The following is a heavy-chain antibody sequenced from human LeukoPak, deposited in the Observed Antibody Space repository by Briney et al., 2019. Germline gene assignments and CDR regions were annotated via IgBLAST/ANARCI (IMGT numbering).Heavy chain of an antibody. CDR3: ATSNDAKIAPFDH. D-gene: IGHD2-21*01. V-gene: IGHV4-4*09. J-gene: IGHJ4*02. CDR2: INTKGET. CDR1: GVSMSAYQ. Sequence: SETLSLTCTVSGVSMSAYQWSWVRQSPEKGLEWIGCINTKGETSYNPSLKSRVTTSVDTSKSQFSLRLTSVTAADTAVYYCATSNDAKIAPFDHWGQGAPVIVSS.